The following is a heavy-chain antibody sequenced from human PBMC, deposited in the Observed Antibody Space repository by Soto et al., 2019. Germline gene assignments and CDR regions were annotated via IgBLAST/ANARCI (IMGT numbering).Heavy chain of an antibody. J-gene: IGHJ4*02. CDR1: GYTFTSYY. CDR3: ARVEGTAARPGD. D-gene: IGHD6-6*01. Sequence: QVQLVQSGAEVKKPGASVKVSCKASGYTFTSYYIHWVRQAPGQGLEWMGLIIPSGCGTAYAEKFQGRITMTRDTSTSTVFMELSRLGFEDTAVYYCARVEGTAARPGDWGQGTLVIVSS. V-gene: IGHV1-46*01. CDR2: IIPSGCGT.